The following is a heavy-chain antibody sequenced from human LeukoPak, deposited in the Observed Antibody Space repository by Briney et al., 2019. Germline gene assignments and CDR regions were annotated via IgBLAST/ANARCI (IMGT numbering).Heavy chain of an antibody. V-gene: IGHV3-7*01. Sequence: GGSLRLSCAASGFTFTNYWMSWVRQAPGKGLELVANIKQDRREKYYVDSVKGRFTISRDNAKNSLYLQMNSLRAEDTAVYYCAKASGSGSYSGFDYWGQGTLVTVSS. D-gene: IGHD3-10*01. CDR3: AKASGSGSYSGFDY. CDR2: IKQDRREK. J-gene: IGHJ4*02. CDR1: GFTFTNYW.